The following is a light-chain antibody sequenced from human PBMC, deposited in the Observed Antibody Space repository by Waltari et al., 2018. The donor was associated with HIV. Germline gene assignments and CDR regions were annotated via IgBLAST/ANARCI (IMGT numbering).Light chain of an antibody. V-gene: IGKV1D-13*01. CDR1: QGISSS. J-gene: IGKJ5*01. CDR2: DAS. CDR3: QQFHNYPIT. Sequence: AILLTQSPSSLSASVGDRITITCRASQGISSSLVWYQQKPGNPPKLLTFDASTLESGIPLRVSGSGSGTDFTLIISNLQPEDYATYYCQQFHNYPITFGQGTRLEI.